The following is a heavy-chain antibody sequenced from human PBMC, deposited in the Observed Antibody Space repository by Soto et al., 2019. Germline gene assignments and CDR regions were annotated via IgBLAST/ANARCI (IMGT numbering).Heavy chain of an antibody. CDR3: AREGNGNYANYYYVMDV. J-gene: IGHJ6*02. Sequence: PGGSLRLSCAASGFTFSSYSMNWVRQAPGKGLEWVSYISSSSSTIYYADSVKGRFTISRDNAKNSLYLQMNSLRDEDTAVYYCAREGNGNYANYYYVMDVWGQGTIGTFSS. CDR2: ISSSSSTI. CDR1: GFTFSSYS. D-gene: IGHD4-17*01. V-gene: IGHV3-48*02.